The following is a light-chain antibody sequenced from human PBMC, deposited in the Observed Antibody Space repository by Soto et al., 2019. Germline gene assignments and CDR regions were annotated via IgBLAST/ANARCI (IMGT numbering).Light chain of an antibody. CDR1: QSVSSN. V-gene: IGKV3-15*01. Sequence: EIVMTQSPATLSVSPGERATLSCRASQSVSSNLAWYQQKPGQAPRLLIYGASTRATGIPARFSGSGSGTECTLTTSRLQSEDFAVYYCQQYNNWPPWTFGHGTKVDIK. CDR3: QQYNNWPPWT. J-gene: IGKJ1*01. CDR2: GAS.